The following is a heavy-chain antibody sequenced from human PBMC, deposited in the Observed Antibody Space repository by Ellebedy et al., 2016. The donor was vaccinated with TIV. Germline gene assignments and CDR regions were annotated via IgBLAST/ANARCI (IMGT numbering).Heavy chain of an antibody. CDR1: GGSINSGDYY. Sequence: SETLSLTXTVSGGSINSGDYYWIWIRQSPGMGLESIGYIYYNGNTYYNPSLRSRVTVSVDMSKNQFSLKLNSVTAADTAVYYCGRDRVDQAIDCWGQGTLVTVSS. CDR3: GRDRVDQAIDC. V-gene: IGHV4-30-4*01. D-gene: IGHD3-10*01. J-gene: IGHJ4*02. CDR2: IYYNGNT.